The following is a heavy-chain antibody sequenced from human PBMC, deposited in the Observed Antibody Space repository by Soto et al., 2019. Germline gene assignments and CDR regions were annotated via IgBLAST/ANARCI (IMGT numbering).Heavy chain of an antibody. CDR3: AKDDVVSGSARYYGLDV. CDR1: GFTFSSYA. Sequence: EVQLLESGGGLVQPGGSLRLSCAASGFTFSSYAMSWVRQAPGKGLEWVSAISGGGGTTYYADSVEGRFTISRDNSKNTLYLQMNSLRAEDTAVDYCAKDDVVSGSARYYGLDVWGQGTTVTVSS. CDR2: ISGGGGTT. J-gene: IGHJ6*02. V-gene: IGHV3-23*01. D-gene: IGHD3-16*01.